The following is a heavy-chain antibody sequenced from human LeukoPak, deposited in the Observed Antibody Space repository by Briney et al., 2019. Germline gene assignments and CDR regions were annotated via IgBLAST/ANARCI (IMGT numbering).Heavy chain of an antibody. CDR1: GGSISSYY. CDR2: IYYSGST. D-gene: IGHD3-16*01. V-gene: IGHV4-59*01. CDR3: ARDRGGEGIFDY. J-gene: IGHJ4*02. Sequence: SETLSLTCTVSGGSISSYYWSWIRQPPGKGLEWIGYIYYSGSTNYNPSLKSRVTISVDTSKNQFSLKLSSVTAADTAVYYCARDRGGEGIFDYWGQGTLVTVSS.